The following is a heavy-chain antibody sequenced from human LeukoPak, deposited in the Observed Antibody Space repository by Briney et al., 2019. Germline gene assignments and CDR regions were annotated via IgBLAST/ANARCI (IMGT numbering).Heavy chain of an antibody. D-gene: IGHD3-22*01. CDR3: ARRTHDGSSGYYLIWYFDL. J-gene: IGHJ2*01. CDR1: GGSISSYY. V-gene: IGHV4-59*08. Sequence: SETLSLTCTVSGGSISSYYWSWIRQPPGKGLEWIGYIYYSGSTNYNPSLKSRVTISVDTSKNQFSLKLSSVTAADTAVYYCARRTHDGSSGYYLIWYFDLWGRGTLVTVSS. CDR2: IYYSGST.